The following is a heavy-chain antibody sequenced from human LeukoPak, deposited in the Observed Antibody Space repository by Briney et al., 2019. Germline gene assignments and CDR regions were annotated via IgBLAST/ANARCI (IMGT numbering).Heavy chain of an antibody. CDR2: IITILGTA. D-gene: IGHD6-13*01. J-gene: IGHJ4*02. V-gene: IGHV1-69*13. CDR3: ASSLTDKQQLATGNFDC. Sequence: SVKVSCKASGGTFSSYAISWVRQAPGQGLEWMGGIITILGTANYAQKFQGRVTIAADESTSTAYMELSSLRSEDTAVYYCASSLTDKQQLATGNFDCWGQGTLVTVSS. CDR1: GGTFSSYA.